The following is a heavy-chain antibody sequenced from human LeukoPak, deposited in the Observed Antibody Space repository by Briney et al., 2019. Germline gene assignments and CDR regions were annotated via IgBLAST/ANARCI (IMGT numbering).Heavy chain of an antibody. D-gene: IGHD3-9*01. CDR3: ARALPRYDILTGYYIGGWFDP. CDR2: INHSGST. CDR1: GGSFSGYY. J-gene: IGHJ5*02. Sequence: SETLSLTCAVYGGSFSGYYWSWIRQPPGKELEWIGEINHSGSTNYNPSLKSRVTISVDTSKNQFSLKLSSVTAADTAVYYCARALPRYDILTGYYIGGWFDPWGQGTLVTVSS. V-gene: IGHV4-34*01.